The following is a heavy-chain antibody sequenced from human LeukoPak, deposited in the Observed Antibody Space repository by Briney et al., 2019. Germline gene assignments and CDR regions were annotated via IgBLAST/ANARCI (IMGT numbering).Heavy chain of an antibody. V-gene: IGHV3-9*01. CDR3: ARGDYYDSSGYYFDY. CDR2: ISWNSGSI. Sequence: GGSLRLSCTASGFTFDDYAMHWVRQAPGKGLEWVSGISWNSGSIGYADSVKGRFTISRDNAKNSLYLQMNSLRAEDTAVYYCARGDYYDSSGYYFDYWGQGTLVTVSS. J-gene: IGHJ4*02. CDR1: GFTFDDYA. D-gene: IGHD3-22*01.